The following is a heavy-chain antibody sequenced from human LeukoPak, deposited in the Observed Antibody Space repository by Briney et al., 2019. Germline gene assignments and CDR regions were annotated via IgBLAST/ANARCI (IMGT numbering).Heavy chain of an antibody. D-gene: IGHD3-10*01. CDR3: AKATGSSLLSALDY. V-gene: IGHV3-9*01. J-gene: IGHJ4*02. Sequence: GGSLRLSCAASGFSFDDYAMHWVRQAPGKGLEWVSGISWNSRSIGYAGSVKGRFTISRDNARNSLYLQMGSLRAEDTALYYCAKATGSSLLSALDYWGQGTQVTVSS. CDR1: GFSFDDYA. CDR2: ISWNSRSI.